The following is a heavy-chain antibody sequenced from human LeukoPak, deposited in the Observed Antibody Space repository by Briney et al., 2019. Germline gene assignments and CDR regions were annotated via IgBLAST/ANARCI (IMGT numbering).Heavy chain of an antibody. J-gene: IGHJ6*03. CDR1: GFTSSSYS. Sequence: PGGSLRLSCAASGFTSSSYSMNWVRQAPGKGLEWVSYISSSSSTIYYADSVKGRFTISRDNAKNSLYLQMNSLRAEDTAVYYCARDRLITFGGVIVFSGYMDVWGKGTTVTVSS. D-gene: IGHD3-16*02. CDR2: ISSSSSTI. CDR3: ARDRLITFGGVIVFSGYMDV. V-gene: IGHV3-48*04.